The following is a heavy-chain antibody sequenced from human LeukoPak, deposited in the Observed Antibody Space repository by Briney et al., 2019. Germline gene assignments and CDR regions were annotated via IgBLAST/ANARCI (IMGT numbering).Heavy chain of an antibody. V-gene: IGHV4-30-4*01. Sequence: KPSETLSLTCTVSGDSISSYYWSWIRQPPGKGLEWIGYIYYSGSTYYNPSLQSRVIISVDTSKNQFSLKLTSVTAADTAVYYCARALYSMTTVTTEYWFDYWGQGTLVTVSS. CDR3: ARALYSMTTVTTEYWFDY. CDR1: GDSISSYY. D-gene: IGHD4-17*01. CDR2: IYYSGST. J-gene: IGHJ4*02.